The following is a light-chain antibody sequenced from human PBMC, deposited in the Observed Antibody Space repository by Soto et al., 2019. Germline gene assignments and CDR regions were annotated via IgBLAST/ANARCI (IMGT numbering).Light chain of an antibody. CDR1: QSVSSN. J-gene: IGKJ2*01. V-gene: IGKV3-15*01. CDR3: QQYNNWPPYT. CDR2: GAS. Sequence: EVVMTQSPATLSVSPGEGATLSCRARQSVSSNLAWYQQKPGQAPRLLIYGASTRATGIPARFSGSGSGTEFTLTISSLQSEDSATYYCQQYNNWPPYTFCQGTRLEIK.